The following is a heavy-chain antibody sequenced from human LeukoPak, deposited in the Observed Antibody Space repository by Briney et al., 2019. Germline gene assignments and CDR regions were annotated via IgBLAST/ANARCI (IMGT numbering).Heavy chain of an antibody. CDR3: ARSPYSSSWGPRFDY. CDR2: VNHSGST. V-gene: IGHV4-34*01. CDR1: GGSFSGYY. D-gene: IGHD6-13*01. Sequence: SETLSLTCAVYGGSFSGYYWSWIRQPPGKGLEWIGEVNHSGSTNYNPSLKSRVTISVDTSKNQFSLKLSSATAADTAVYYCARSPYSSSWGPRFDYWGQGTLVTVSS. J-gene: IGHJ4*02.